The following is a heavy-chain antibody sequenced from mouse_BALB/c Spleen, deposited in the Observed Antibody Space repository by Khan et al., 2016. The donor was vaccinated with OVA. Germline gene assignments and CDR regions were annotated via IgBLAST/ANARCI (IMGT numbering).Heavy chain of an antibody. CDR2: ISTYYGDA. CDR1: GYTFTDFT. Sequence: QVQLKQSGAELVRPGVSVKISCKGSGYTFTDFTMHWVKQSHAKSLEWIGVISTYYGDATYNQKFKGKATMTVDKSSSTAYMELARLTSEDSAIYYWARGGGGVSFAYWGQGTRVTVSA. D-gene: IGHD1-1*02. J-gene: IGHJ3*01. V-gene: IGHV1S137*01. CDR3: ARGGGGVSFAY.